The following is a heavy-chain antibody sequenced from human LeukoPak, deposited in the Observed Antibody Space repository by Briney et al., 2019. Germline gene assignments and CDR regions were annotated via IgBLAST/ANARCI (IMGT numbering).Heavy chain of an antibody. Sequence: PSETLSLTCTVSGGSISSYYWSWIRQPPGKGLEWIGYIYYSGSTNYNPSLKSRVTISVDTSKNQFSLKLSSVTAADTAVYYCAREATAAGTPNFDYWGRGTLVTVSS. CDR3: AREATAAGTPNFDY. D-gene: IGHD6-13*01. CDR2: IYYSGST. V-gene: IGHV4-59*01. CDR1: GGSISSYY. J-gene: IGHJ4*02.